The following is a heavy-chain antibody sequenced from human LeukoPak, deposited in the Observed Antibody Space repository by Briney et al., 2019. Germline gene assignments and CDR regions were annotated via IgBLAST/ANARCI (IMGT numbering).Heavy chain of an antibody. D-gene: IGHD2-21*01. Sequence: GGSLRLSCAASGFSFGNYAMSWVRQAPGKGLEWVAQISGTGGATWYAGFARDRFTISRDNSKKTLYLQMSGLRVEDTAMYYCVKDPRDTYGTNWFVSWGQGTLLIVSS. CDR3: VKDPRDTYGTNWFVS. CDR1: GFSFGNYA. CDR2: ISGTGGAT. J-gene: IGHJ5*01. V-gene: IGHV3-23*01.